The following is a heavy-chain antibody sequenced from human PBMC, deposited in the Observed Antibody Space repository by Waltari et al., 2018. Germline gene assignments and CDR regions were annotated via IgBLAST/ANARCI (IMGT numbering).Heavy chain of an antibody. D-gene: IGHD5-12*01. CDR1: GFTFSSYS. J-gene: IGHJ4*02. V-gene: IGHV3-21*01. Sequence: EVQLVESGGGLVKPGGSLRLSCAASGFTFSSYSMNWVRQAPGKGLEWVSSISSSSSYIYYADSVKGRFTISRDNAKNSLYLQMNSLRAEDTAVYYCARGWGGYDSGGTDYWGQGTLVTVSS. CDR2: ISSSSSYI. CDR3: ARGWGGYDSGGTDY.